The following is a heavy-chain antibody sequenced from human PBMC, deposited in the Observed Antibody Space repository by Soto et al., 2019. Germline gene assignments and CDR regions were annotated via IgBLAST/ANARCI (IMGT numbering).Heavy chain of an antibody. CDR1: GLTFNTYN. CDR3: ARDGGSGLSWFDP. D-gene: IGHD6-19*01. V-gene: IGHV3-21*01. CDR2: ISSSGAYI. Sequence: PGGSLRLSCAATGLTFNTYNMNWVRQAPGKGLEWVSSISSSGAYIYYADSVKGRFTISRDNAKNLLFLQMNSLRAEDTAVYYCARDGGSGLSWFDPWGQGTQVTVSS. J-gene: IGHJ5*02.